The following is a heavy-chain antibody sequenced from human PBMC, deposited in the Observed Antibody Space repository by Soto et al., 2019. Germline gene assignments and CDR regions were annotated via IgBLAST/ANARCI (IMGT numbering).Heavy chain of an antibody. V-gene: IGHV5-10-1*01. CDR2: IDPSDSYT. D-gene: IGHD6-6*01. Sequence: PGESLKISCKGSGYSFTSYWISWVRQMPGKGLEWMGRIDPSDSYTNYSPSFQGHVTISADKSISTAYLQWSSLKASDTAMYYCARLLTGSSSSSVDYYYYGMDVWGQGTTVTVSS. J-gene: IGHJ6*02. CDR3: ARLLTGSSSSSVDYYYYGMDV. CDR1: GYSFTSYW.